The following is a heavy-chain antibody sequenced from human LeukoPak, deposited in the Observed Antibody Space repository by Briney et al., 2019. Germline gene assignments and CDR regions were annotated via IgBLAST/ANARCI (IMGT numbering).Heavy chain of an antibody. D-gene: IGHD6-13*01. Sequence: SCKASGYTFTSYYMHWARQAPGKGLEWVAVISYDGSNKYYADSVKGRFTISRDNSKNTLYLQMNSLRAEDTAVYYCARDFSRGRGYYYYGMDVWGQGTTVTVSS. CDR3: ARDFSRGRGYYYYGMDV. J-gene: IGHJ6*02. V-gene: IGHV3-30-3*01. CDR2: ISYDGSNK. CDR1: GYTFTSYY.